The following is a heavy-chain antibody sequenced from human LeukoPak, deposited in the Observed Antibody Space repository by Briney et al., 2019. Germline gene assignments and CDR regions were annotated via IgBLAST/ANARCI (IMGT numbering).Heavy chain of an antibody. D-gene: IGHD3-9*01. CDR2: ISYDGSNK. CDR3: ALVTGDY. Sequence: GGSLRLSCAASGFTFTGYWMSWVRQAPGKGLEWVAVISYDGSNKYYADSVKGRFTISRDNSKNTLYLQMNSLRAEDTAVYYCALVTGDYWGQGTLVTVSS. J-gene: IGHJ4*02. V-gene: IGHV3-30*03. CDR1: GFTFTGYW.